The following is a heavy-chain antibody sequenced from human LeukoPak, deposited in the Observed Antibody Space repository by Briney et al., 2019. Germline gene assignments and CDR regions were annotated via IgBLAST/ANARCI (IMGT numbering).Heavy chain of an antibody. CDR3: ARGNYYDRPYAPYYFDY. J-gene: IGHJ4*02. CDR1: GFTFSSYS. D-gene: IGHD3-22*01. CDR2: ISSSSSYI. Sequence: GGSLRLSCATSGFTFSSYSMNWVRQAPGKGLEWVSSISSSSSYIYYADSVKSRFTISRDNAKNSLYLQMNSLRAEDTAVYYCARGNYYDRPYAPYYFDYWGQGTLVTVSS. V-gene: IGHV3-21*04.